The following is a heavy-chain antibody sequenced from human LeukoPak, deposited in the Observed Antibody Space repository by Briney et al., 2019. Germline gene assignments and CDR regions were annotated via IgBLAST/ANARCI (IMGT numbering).Heavy chain of an antibody. D-gene: IGHD6-13*01. CDR3: ASGSYSSSWYRRAEYFQH. CDR1: GFTFSSYA. CDR2: ISGSGGST. J-gene: IGHJ1*01. Sequence: PGGSLRLSCAASGFTFSSYAMGWVRQAPGKGLEWVSAISGSGGSTYYADSVKGRFTISRDNSKNTLYLQMNSLRAEDTAVYYCASGSYSSSWYRRAEYFQHWGQGTLVTVSS. V-gene: IGHV3-23*01.